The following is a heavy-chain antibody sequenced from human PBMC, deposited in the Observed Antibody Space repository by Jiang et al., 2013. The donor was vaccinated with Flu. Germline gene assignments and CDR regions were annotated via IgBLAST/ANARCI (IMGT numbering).Heavy chain of an antibody. CDR3: AKNRFDISTGYHHYYFDY. D-gene: IGHD3-9*01. V-gene: IGHV3-48*01. CDR1: GFTFSSYS. CDR2: ISSSSSII. Sequence: EVQLVESGGGLAQPGGSLRLSCAASGFTFSSYSMNWVRQTPGKGLEWVSYISSSSSIIYYADSVKGRFTISRDNAKNSLYLQMNSLRVEDTAVYYCAKNRFDISTGYHHYYFDYWGQG. J-gene: IGHJ4*02.